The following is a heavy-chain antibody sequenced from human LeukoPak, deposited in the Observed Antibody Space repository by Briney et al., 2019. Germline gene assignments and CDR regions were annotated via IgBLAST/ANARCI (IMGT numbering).Heavy chain of an antibody. J-gene: IGHJ5*02. CDR1: GGTFSSYA. Sequence: ASVKVSCKASGGTFSSYAISWVRQAPGQGPEWMGRIIPILGIANYAQKFQGRVTITADKSTSTAYMELSSLRSEDTAVYYCATQGYSSSWPVRDWFDPWGQGTLVTVSP. D-gene: IGHD6-13*01. CDR2: IIPILGIA. V-gene: IGHV1-69*04. CDR3: ATQGYSSSWPVRDWFDP.